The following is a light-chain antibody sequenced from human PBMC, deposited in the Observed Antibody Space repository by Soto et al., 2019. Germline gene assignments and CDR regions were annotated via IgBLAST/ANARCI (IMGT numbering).Light chain of an antibody. CDR3: CSYAGAFTYV. J-gene: IGLJ1*01. CDR2: DVS. Sequence: QSALTQPRSVSGSPGHSVTISCTGTSSDVGGYSYVSWYQQHPGKAPKLMISDVSKRPSGVPVRFSGSKFGNTASLTISGLQAEDEADYYCCSYAGAFTYVFGSGTKLTVL. CDR1: SSDVGGYSY. V-gene: IGLV2-11*01.